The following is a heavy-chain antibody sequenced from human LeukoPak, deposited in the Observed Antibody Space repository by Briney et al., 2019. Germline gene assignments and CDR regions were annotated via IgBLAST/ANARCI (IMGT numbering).Heavy chain of an antibody. CDR3: ARLVGDMGAFDI. CDR2: INPNSGDT. D-gene: IGHD3-22*01. Sequence: GASVKVSCKASAYTFIGYYIHLVRQAPGQGLGWMGWINPNSGDTNHAQKLKDRVTMTRDTSISTAYMELSRLRSDDTAVYYCARLVGDMGAFDIWGQGTMVTVSS. CDR1: AYTFIGYY. J-gene: IGHJ3*02. V-gene: IGHV1-2*02.